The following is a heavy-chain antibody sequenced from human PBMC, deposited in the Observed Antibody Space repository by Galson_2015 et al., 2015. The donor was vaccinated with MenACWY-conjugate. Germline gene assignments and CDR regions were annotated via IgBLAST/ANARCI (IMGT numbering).Heavy chain of an antibody. V-gene: IGHV1-69*13. CDR3: ARDGHSSTWNQYNWFDP. D-gene: IGHD6-13*01. CDR1: GGTFSSYG. J-gene: IGHJ5*02. CDR2: IIPIFGAA. Sequence: SVKVSCKASGGTFSSYGISWVRQAPGQGLEWMGAIIPIFGAANYAQRFQGRVTMTADESTTTAYTELSSLRSEDTAVYYCARDGHSSTWNQYNWFDPWGQGTLVTVSS.